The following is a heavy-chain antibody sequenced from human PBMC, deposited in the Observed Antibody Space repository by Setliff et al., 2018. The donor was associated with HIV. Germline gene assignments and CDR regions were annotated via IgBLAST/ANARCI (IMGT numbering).Heavy chain of an antibody. J-gene: IGHJ4*03. CDR3: AKGGGLNFRYHDWFVKI. CDR1: GDKFTNYW. Sequence: PGESLKISCKDSGDKFTNYWLGWVRQMPGKGLEWIGFIYPSDSDTRYSPSFKGQVTISADRSINTAYLQWSSLRGSDTAMYYCAKGGGLNFRYHDWFVKIWGQGTLVTVSS. D-gene: IGHD3-9*01. CDR2: IYPSDSDT. V-gene: IGHV5-51*01.